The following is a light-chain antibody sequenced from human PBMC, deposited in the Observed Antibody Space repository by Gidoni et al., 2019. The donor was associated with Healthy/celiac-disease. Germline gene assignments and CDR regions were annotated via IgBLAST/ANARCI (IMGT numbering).Light chain of an antibody. J-gene: IGLJ2*01. CDR3: QSYDSSLSGPVV. CDR1: SSNIGAGYD. V-gene: IGLV1-40*01. CDR2: GNS. Sequence: QSVLTQPPSVSGAPGQRVTISCTGSSSNIGAGYDVHWSQQLPGTAPKLPIYGNSNRPSGVPDRFSGSKSGTSASLAITGLQAEDEADYYCQSYDSSLSGPVVFGGGTKLTVL.